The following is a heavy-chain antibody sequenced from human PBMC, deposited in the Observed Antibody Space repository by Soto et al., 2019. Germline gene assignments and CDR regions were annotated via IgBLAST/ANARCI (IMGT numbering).Heavy chain of an antibody. CDR1: GFTVSSNY. Sequence: GGSLRLSCAASGFTVSSNYMSWVRQAPGKGLEWVSVIYSGGSTYYADSVKGRFTISRDNSKNTLYLQMNSLRAEDTAVYYCAKDYYGSGSYYKGYGMDVWGQGTTVTVSS. D-gene: IGHD3-10*01. CDR2: IYSGGST. CDR3: AKDYYGSGSYYKGYGMDV. J-gene: IGHJ6*02. V-gene: IGHV3-53*01.